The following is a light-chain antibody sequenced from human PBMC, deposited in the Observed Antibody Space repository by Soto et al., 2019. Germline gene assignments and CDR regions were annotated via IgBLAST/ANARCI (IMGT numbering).Light chain of an antibody. CDR2: DAS. Sequence: EIVLTQSPGTLSLSPGKRATLSCRASQTLTNTYLAWYQQKPGQAPRLLIFDASTRATGIPDRFSGSGSGTDFTLTISRLEPEDFAVYCCQLYGVSPKTFGQGTNVEV. CDR3: QLYGVSPKT. J-gene: IGKJ1*01. V-gene: IGKV3-20*01. CDR1: QTLTNTY.